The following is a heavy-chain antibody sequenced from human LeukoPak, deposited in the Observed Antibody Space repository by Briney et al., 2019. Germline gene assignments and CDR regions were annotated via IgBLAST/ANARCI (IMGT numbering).Heavy chain of an antibody. CDR1: GFTFRAYG. Sequence: GGSLRLSCTASGFTFRAYGMYWVRQAPGKGLEWVSAISNDGGGTTYADFVKGRCTISRDNSKNTLFLQMNSLRAEDTALYYCAKGSSGYFADLWGQGTLVTVSS. CDR2: ISNDGGGT. D-gene: IGHD3-22*01. V-gene: IGHV3-23*01. CDR3: AKGSSGYFADL. J-gene: IGHJ5*02.